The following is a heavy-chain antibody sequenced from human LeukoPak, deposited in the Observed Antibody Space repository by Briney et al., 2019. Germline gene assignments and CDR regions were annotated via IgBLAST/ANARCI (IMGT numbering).Heavy chain of an antibody. CDR2: IYYSGST. D-gene: IGHD3-3*01. Sequence: SETLSLTCTVSGGSISSSSYYWGWIRQPPGKGLEWIGSIYYSGSTNYNPSLKSRVTISVDTSKNQFSLKLSSVTAADTAVYYCARVTHYDFWSGYYSPHYYYGMDVWGQGTTVTVSS. CDR1: GGSISSSSYY. CDR3: ARVTHYDFWSGYYSPHYYYGMDV. J-gene: IGHJ6*02. V-gene: IGHV4-39*07.